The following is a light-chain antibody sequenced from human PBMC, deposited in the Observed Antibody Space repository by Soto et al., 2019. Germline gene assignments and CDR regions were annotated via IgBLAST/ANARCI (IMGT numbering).Light chain of an antibody. V-gene: IGKV3-11*01. CDR2: DAS. Sequence: EIVMTQSPATLSLSPGERATLSCMASQSVGKYLVWYQQKPGLAPRLLIYDASSRATGTPDRFSGSGSGTDFTLTISSLQPEDFATYYCQQLNSYPITFGQGTRLEIK. CDR3: QQLNSYPIT. J-gene: IGKJ5*01. CDR1: QSVGKY.